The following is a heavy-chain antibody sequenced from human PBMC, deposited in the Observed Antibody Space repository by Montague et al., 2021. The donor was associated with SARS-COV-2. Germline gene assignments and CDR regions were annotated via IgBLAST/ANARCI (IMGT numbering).Heavy chain of an antibody. CDR2: IYYSGST. CDR1: GGSISSGGYY. D-gene: IGHD5-12*01. V-gene: IGHV4-31*03. Sequence: TLSLTCTVSGGSISSGGYYWSWIRQHPGKGLEWIGYIYYSGSTYYNPSLKSRVTISVDTSKNQFSLKLSSVTAADTAVYYCARDRYSGYVLDAFDIWGQGTMVIVSS. J-gene: IGHJ3*02. CDR3: ARDRYSGYVLDAFDI.